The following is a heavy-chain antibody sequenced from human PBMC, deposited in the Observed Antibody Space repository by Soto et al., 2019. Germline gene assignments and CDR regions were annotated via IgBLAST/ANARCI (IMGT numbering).Heavy chain of an antibody. CDR2: ASPDETIK. V-gene: IGHV3-30-3*01. J-gene: IGHJ4*02. CDR3: ARDPVPGIPDYLDY. Sequence: QVQLVESGGGVVQPGRSLRLSCAASGFTFSTHVLHWVRQAPGKGLEWVAVASPDETIKIYADSVKGRFTISRDNSRSTLYLQMNSLRPDDTALYYCARDPVPGIPDYLDYWGQGTLVTVSS. CDR1: GFTFSTHV. D-gene: IGHD2-2*01.